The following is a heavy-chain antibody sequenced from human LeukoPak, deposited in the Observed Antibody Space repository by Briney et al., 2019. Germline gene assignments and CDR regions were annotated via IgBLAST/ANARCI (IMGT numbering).Heavy chain of an antibody. Sequence: KPSETLSLTCTVSGGPISSRGHYWGWIRQPPGKGLEWIGSLHYSGSTYHNPSLKSRITISADTSNNQFSLKLSSVAAADTAVYYCARHRDGYNRPLDYWGQGTLVTVSS. J-gene: IGHJ4*02. CDR2: LHYSGST. D-gene: IGHD5-24*01. CDR1: GGPISSRGHY. V-gene: IGHV4-39*01. CDR3: ARHRDGYNRPLDY.